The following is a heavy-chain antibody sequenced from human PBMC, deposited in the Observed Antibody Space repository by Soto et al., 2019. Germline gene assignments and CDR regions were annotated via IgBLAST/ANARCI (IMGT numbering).Heavy chain of an antibody. D-gene: IGHD3-3*01. J-gene: IGHJ4*02. CDR1: GGSFSGYY. CDR3: ASFRTPRPFGVVPSSQPFDY. V-gene: IGHV4-34*01. Sequence: SSETLSLTCAVYGGSFSGYYWSWIRQPPGKGLEWIGEINHSGSTNYNPSLKSRVTISVDTSKNQFSLKLSSVTAADTAVYYCASFRTPRPFGVVPSSQPFDYWGQGTLVTVSS. CDR2: INHSGST.